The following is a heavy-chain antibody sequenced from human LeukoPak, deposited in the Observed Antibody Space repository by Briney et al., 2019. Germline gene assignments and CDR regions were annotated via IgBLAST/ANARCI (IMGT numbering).Heavy chain of an antibody. Sequence: PGGSLRLSCAASGFTFSSYEMNWVRQAPGKGLEWVSYISSSGSTIYYADSVKGRFTISRDNAKNSLYLQMNSLRAEDTALYYCARINEAAAGTDYYMDVWGKGTTVTVSS. V-gene: IGHV3-48*03. CDR2: ISSSGSTI. J-gene: IGHJ6*03. D-gene: IGHD6-13*01. CDR1: GFTFSSYE. CDR3: ARINEAAAGTDYYMDV.